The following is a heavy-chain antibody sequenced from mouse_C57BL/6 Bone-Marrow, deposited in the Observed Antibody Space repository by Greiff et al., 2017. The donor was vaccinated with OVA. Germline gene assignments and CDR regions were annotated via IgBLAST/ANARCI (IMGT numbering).Heavy chain of an antibody. CDR3: TRDGTTVVATDWYFDV. V-gene: IGHV1-15*01. CDR1: GYTFTDYE. J-gene: IGHJ1*03. D-gene: IGHD1-1*01. Sequence: QVQLQQSGAELVRPGASVTLSCKASGYTFTDYEMHWVKQTPVHGLEWIGAIDPETGGTAYNQKFKGKAILTADKSSSTAYMELRSLTSEDSAVYYCTRDGTTVVATDWYFDVWGTGTTVTASS. CDR2: IDPETGGT.